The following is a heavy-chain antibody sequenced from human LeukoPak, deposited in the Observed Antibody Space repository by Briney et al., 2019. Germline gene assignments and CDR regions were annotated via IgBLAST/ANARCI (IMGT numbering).Heavy chain of an antibody. J-gene: IGHJ4*02. CDR1: GGSFNSYY. D-gene: IGHD3-10*02. CDR2: INRSGST. V-gene: IGHV4-34*01. CDR3: ARRRVLMFNSIDY. Sequence: SETLSLTCAVYGGSFNSYYWSWIRQSPGKGLEWIGEINRSGSTNYNPSLESRVTISVDTSKKQFLLKLTSVTAADTAVYFCARRRVLMFNSIDYWGQGTLVTVSS.